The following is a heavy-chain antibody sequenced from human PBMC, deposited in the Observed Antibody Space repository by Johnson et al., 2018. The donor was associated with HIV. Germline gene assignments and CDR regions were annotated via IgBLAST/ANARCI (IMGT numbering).Heavy chain of an antibody. D-gene: IGHD5-24*01. CDR2: ISSNGGSP. Sequence: VQLVESGGGLVQPGGSLRLSCAASGFSFSSYGVHWVRQAPGKGLEYVSSISSNGGSPYYATSVKGRFTISRDNSKNTLYLQMGSLRAEDMAVYYCARVGDGNNKNAFDIWGQGTMVTVSS. CDR1: GFSFSSYG. V-gene: IGHV3-64*01. J-gene: IGHJ3*02. CDR3: ARVGDGNNKNAFDI.